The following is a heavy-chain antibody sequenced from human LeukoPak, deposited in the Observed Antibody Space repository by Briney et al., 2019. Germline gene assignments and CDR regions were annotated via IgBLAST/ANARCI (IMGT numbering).Heavy chain of an antibody. Sequence: SETLSLTCTVSGGSISSSSYYWGWIRQPPGKGLEWIGSIYYSGSTYYNPSLKSRVTISVDTSKNQFSLKLSSVTAADTAVYYCARDSSSWRDYYYGMDVWGQGTTVTVSS. D-gene: IGHD6-13*01. CDR3: ARDSSSWRDYYYGMDV. CDR1: GGSISSSSYY. J-gene: IGHJ6*02. V-gene: IGHV4-39*07. CDR2: IYYSGST.